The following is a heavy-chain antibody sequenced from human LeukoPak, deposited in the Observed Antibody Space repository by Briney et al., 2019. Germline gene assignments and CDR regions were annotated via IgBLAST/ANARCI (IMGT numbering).Heavy chain of an antibody. D-gene: IGHD5-12*01. CDR3: ARRESGYPFDS. V-gene: IGHV4-59*08. CDR2: ISYSGST. J-gene: IGHJ4*02. Sequence: SETLSLTCTVSGGSISSYYWSWIRQPPGKGLEWIGYISYSGSTNYNPSLKSRVTISVDTSKNQFSLKLSSVTAADTAVYYCARRESGYPFDSWGQGTLVTVSS. CDR1: GGSISSYY.